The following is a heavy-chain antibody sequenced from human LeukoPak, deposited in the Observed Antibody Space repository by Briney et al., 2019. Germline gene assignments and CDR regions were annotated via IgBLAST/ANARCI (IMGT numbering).Heavy chain of an antibody. CDR2: IYTSGST. CDR3: ARYKCSSTSCYTSMFDF. D-gene: IGHD2-2*02. V-gene: IGHV4-61*05. J-gene: IGHJ4*02. CDR1: GGSISSSSYY. Sequence: SETLSLTCTVSGGSISSSSYYWGWIRQPPGKGLEWIGYIYTSGSTNYNPSLKSRVTISVDTSKNQFSVKLSSVTAADTAVYYCARYKCSSTSCYTSMFDFWGQGTLVTVSS.